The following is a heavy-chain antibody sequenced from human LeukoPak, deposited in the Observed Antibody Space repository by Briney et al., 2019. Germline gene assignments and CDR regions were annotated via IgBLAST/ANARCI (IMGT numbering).Heavy chain of an antibody. J-gene: IGHJ3*02. CDR3: ARSAMGVGDAFDI. Sequence: KPGGSLRLSCAASGFTFSDYYMSWIRQAPGKGLEWVSYISNSGSTVYYADSVKGRFTISRGNAKNSLYLQMNSLRAEDTAVYYCARSAMGVGDAFDIWGQGTMVTVSS. V-gene: IGHV3-11*01. D-gene: IGHD3-16*01. CDR1: GFTFSDYY. CDR2: ISNSGSTV.